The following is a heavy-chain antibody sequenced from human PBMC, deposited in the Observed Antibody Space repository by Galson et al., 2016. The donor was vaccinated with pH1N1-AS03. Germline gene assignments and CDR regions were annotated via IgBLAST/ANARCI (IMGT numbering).Heavy chain of an antibody. CDR1: GFPFTNNG. V-gene: IGHV3-30*02. J-gene: IGHJ6*02. CDR2: VRYDGNIA. CDR3: AEDGGLPGTYYYSLDV. D-gene: IGHD1-26*01. Sequence: SLRLSCAASGFPFTNNGMHWVRQAPGKGLEWVAFVRYDGNIAYNVDSVKGRFTIFKDNSKSTLYLQMTSLTPEDTALYFCAEDGGLPGTYYYSLDVWGQGTMVTVSS.